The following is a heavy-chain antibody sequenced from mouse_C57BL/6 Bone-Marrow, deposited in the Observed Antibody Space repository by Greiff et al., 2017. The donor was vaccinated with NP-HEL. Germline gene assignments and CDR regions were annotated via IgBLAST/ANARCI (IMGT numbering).Heavy chain of an antibody. CDR3: ARLGYYGSSPFDY. V-gene: IGHV1-64*01. CDR2: IHPNSGST. Sequence: QVQLQQPGAELVKPRASVKLSCKASGYTFTSYWMHWVKQRPGQGLEWIGMIHPNSGSTNYNEKFKSKATLTVDKSSSTAYMQLSSLTSEDSAVYYCARLGYYGSSPFDYWGQGTTLTVSS. D-gene: IGHD1-1*01. J-gene: IGHJ2*01. CDR1: GYTFTSYW.